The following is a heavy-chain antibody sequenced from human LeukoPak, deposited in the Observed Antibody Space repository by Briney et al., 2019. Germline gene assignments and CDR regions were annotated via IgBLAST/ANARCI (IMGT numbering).Heavy chain of an antibody. CDR3: ARGRFNYDSTGYSSFYY. Sequence: GGSLRLSCAASGFTFSSYGMHWVRQAPGKGLEWVAVISYDGSNKYYVDSVKGRFTISRDNARNSVYLQMSSLRAEDTAVYYCARGRFNYDSTGYSSFYYWGQGTLVTVSS. J-gene: IGHJ4*02. V-gene: IGHV3-30*03. CDR2: ISYDGSNK. D-gene: IGHD3-22*01. CDR1: GFTFSSYG.